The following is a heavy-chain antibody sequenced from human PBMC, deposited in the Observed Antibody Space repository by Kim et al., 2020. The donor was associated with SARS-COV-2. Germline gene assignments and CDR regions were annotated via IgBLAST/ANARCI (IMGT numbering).Heavy chain of an antibody. CDR3: ARGGWHGDYWNSKNWFDP. CDR1: GGSFSGYY. V-gene: IGHV4-34*01. Sequence: SETLSLTCAVYGGSFSGYYWSWIRQPPGKGLEWIGEINHSGSTNYNPSLKSRVTISVDTSKNQFSLKLSSVTAADTAVYYCARGGWHGDYWNSKNWFDPWGQGTLVTVSS. J-gene: IGHJ5*02. CDR2: INHSGST. D-gene: IGHD4-17*01.